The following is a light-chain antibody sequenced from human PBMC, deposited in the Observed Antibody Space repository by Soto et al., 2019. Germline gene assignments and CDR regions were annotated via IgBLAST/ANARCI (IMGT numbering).Light chain of an antibody. Sequence: QSALTQPPSVSGSPGQSVTVSCTGTSTDFVSYNRVSWYQQPPGTAPKLMIYEVSKRPLGVPDRFSGSKSGNTASLTISGLQAADEADYYCSLYTSDNAYVSGTGTKVTVL. CDR1: STDFVSYNR. J-gene: IGLJ1*01. V-gene: IGLV2-18*01. CDR2: EVS. CDR3: SLYTSDNAYV.